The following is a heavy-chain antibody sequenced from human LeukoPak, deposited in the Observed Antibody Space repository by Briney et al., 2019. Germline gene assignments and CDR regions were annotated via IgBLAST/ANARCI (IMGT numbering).Heavy chain of an antibody. CDR3: AASPYGDPPYYFDY. CDR2: FDPEDGEK. V-gene: IGHV1-24*01. CDR1: GYTLTELS. Sequence: ASVKVSCKVSGYTLTELSMHWVRQAPGKGLEWMGGFDPEDGEKIYAQKFQGRVTMTEDTSTDTAYMELSSLRSEDTAVYYCAASPYGDPPYYFDYWGQGTLVTVSS. D-gene: IGHD4-17*01. J-gene: IGHJ4*02.